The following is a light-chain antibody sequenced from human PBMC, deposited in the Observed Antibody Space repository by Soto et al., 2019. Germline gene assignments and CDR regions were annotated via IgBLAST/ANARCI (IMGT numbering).Light chain of an antibody. Sequence: DIQMTQSPSTLSASLGDRVTITCRASQSVNSWLAWYQQKPGKAPKLLIYKASSVESRVPSRFSGSGSGTEYTLTISSLQPDDFATYYCQQYNSYSRTFGQGTKVDIK. J-gene: IGKJ1*01. CDR2: KAS. CDR1: QSVNSW. CDR3: QQYNSYSRT. V-gene: IGKV1-5*03.